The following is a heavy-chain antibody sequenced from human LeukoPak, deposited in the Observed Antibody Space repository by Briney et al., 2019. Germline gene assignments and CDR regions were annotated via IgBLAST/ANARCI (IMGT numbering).Heavy chain of an antibody. V-gene: IGHV1-8*03. CDR3: ARSLINCSGGSCYPDWFDP. CDR2: MNPSSGNT. D-gene: IGHD2-15*01. Sequence: ASVKVSCKASGYTFTSYDINWVRQATGQGLEWMGWMNPSSGNTGYAQKFQGRVTITRNTSISTAYMELSSLRSEDTAVYYCARSLINCSGGSCYPDWFDPWGQGTLVTVSS. J-gene: IGHJ5*02. CDR1: GYTFTSYD.